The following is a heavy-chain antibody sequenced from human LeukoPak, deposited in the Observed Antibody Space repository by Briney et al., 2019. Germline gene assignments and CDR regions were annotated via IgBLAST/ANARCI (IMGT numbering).Heavy chain of an antibody. Sequence: PGGSLRLSCAASGFTFSSYSMNWVRQAPGKGLEWVSVIYSGGSTYYADSVKGRFTISRDNSKNTLYVQMNSLRAEDTAVYYCAREWGSRDAFDIWGQGTMVTVSS. CDR3: AREWGSRDAFDI. V-gene: IGHV3-53*01. D-gene: IGHD3-16*01. CDR2: IYSGGST. CDR1: GFTFSSYS. J-gene: IGHJ3*02.